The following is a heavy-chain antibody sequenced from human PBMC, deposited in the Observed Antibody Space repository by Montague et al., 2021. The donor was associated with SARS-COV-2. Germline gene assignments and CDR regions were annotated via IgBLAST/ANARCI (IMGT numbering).Heavy chain of an antibody. J-gene: IGHJ3*02. V-gene: IGHV3-30-3*01. Sequence: SLRLSCAASGFTFSSYAMHWVRQAPGKGLEWVAVISYDGSNKYYXDSVKGRFTISRDNSKNTLYLQMSSLRAEDTAVYYCARGRGVITFGGVIGYDAFDIWGQGTMVTVSS. CDR1: GFTFSSYA. CDR2: ISYDGSNK. D-gene: IGHD3-16*02. CDR3: ARGRGVITFGGVIGYDAFDI.